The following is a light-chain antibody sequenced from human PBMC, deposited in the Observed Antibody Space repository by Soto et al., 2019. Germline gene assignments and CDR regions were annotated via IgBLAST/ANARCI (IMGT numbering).Light chain of an antibody. J-gene: IGLJ1*01. V-gene: IGLV2-14*01. CDR3: NSYTSKSTGV. CDR1: SSDVGGYNY. CDR2: EVS. Sequence: QSALTQPASVSGSPGQSITISCTGTSSDVGGYNYVSWYQQHPGKAPKLIIYEVSNRPSGVSNRFSGSKSGNTASLTISGLRAEDEADYYCNSYTSKSTGVFGTGIKLTVL.